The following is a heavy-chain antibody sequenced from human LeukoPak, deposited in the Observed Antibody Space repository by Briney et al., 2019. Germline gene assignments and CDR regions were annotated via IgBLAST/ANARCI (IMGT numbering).Heavy chain of an antibody. D-gene: IGHD1-26*01. CDR1: GFTFSSYA. V-gene: IGHV3-23*01. Sequence: GGSLRLSCAASGFTFSSYAMSWVRQAPGKGLEWVSAISGSGGSTYYADSVKGRFTISRDNSKNALYLQMNSLRAEDTAVYYCARDRYSGSYPSFDYWGQGTLVTVSS. CDR3: ARDRYSGSYPSFDY. J-gene: IGHJ4*02. CDR2: ISGSGGST.